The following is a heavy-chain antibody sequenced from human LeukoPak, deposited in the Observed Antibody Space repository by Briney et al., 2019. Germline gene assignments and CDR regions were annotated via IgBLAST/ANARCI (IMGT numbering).Heavy chain of an antibody. CDR2: INPSGGST. CDR1: GYTFTSYY. Sequence: ASVKVSCKASGYTFTSYYMHWVRQAPGQGLEWMGIINPSGGSTSYAQKFQGRVTMTRDTSTSTVYMELSSLRSEDTAVYYCARDKWIQLWPRSFDYWGQGTLATVSS. J-gene: IGHJ4*02. V-gene: IGHV1-46*01. CDR3: ARDKWIQLWPRSFDY. D-gene: IGHD5-18*01.